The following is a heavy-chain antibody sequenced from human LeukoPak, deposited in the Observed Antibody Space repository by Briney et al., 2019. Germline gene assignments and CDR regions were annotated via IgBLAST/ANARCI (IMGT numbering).Heavy chain of an antibody. CDR3: AKDRGGGSGSYYTFSQYYFDY. CDR2: ISGSGGST. J-gene: IGHJ4*02. Sequence: GGSLRLSCAASGFTFSSYNMSWVRQAPGKGLEWVSAISGSGGSTYYADSVKGRFTISRDNSKNTLYLQMNSLRAEDTAVYYCAKDRGGGSGSYYTFSQYYFDYWGQGTLVTVSS. CDR1: GFTFSSYN. V-gene: IGHV3-23*01. D-gene: IGHD3-10*01.